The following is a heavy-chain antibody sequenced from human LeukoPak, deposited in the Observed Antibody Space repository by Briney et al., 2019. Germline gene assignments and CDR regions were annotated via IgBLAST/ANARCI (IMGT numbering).Heavy chain of an antibody. CDR2: INPSGGST. CDR1: GYTFTSHF. Sequence: GGSLRLSCAASGYTFTSHFMHWMRQAPGQGLEWMGIINPSGGSTNYAQKFQGRLTMTRDMSTSTVYMELSSLRSEDTAVYYCARVATIYYDSSVGPFDIWGQGTMVTVSS. D-gene: IGHD3-22*01. V-gene: IGHV1-46*01. J-gene: IGHJ3*02. CDR3: ARVATIYYDSSVGPFDI.